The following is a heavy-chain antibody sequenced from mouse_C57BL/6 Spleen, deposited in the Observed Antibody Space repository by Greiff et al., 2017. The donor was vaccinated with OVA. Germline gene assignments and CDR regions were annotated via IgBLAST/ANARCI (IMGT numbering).Heavy chain of an antibody. CDR1: GYTFTSYW. V-gene: IGHV1-5*01. J-gene: IGHJ4*01. CDR2: IYPGNSDT. Sequence: VQLQQSGTVLARPGASVKMSCKTSGYTFTSYWMHWVKQRPGQGLEWIGAIYPGNSDTSYNQKFKGKAKLPAVTSASTAYMELSSLTNEDSAVYYCTREGYDGCMDYWGQGTSVTVSS. CDR3: TREGYDGCMDY. D-gene: IGHD2-3*01.